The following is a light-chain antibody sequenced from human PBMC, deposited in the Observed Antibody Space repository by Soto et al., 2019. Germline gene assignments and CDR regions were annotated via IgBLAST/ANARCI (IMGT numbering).Light chain of an antibody. CDR1: SSDIGNYNA. CDR2: EVT. Sequence: QSVLTQPASVSGSPGQSITIPCTGTSSDIGNYNAVSWCQQHPGKAPKLIIYEVTNRPSGVSDRFSGSKSGNTASLTISGLQAEDEADYYCGSWTTYRPYVFATGTKVTVL. V-gene: IGLV2-14*01. J-gene: IGLJ1*01. CDR3: GSWTTYRPYV.